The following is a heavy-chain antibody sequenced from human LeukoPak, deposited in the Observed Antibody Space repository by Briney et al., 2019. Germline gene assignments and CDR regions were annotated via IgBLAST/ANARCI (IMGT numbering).Heavy chain of an antibody. V-gene: IGHV3-33*01. CDR2: IWYDGSNK. Sequence: PGGSLRLSCAASGFTFNIYGLHWVRQAPGKGLEWVAVIWYDGSNKFYADSVKGRFTISRDNSRDTVYLQMNSLRAEDTAVCYCARDQYYFGSGTPGDDAFDIWGQGTMVTVSS. CDR3: ARDQYYFGSGTPGDDAFDI. J-gene: IGHJ3*02. D-gene: IGHD3-10*01. CDR1: GFTFNIYG.